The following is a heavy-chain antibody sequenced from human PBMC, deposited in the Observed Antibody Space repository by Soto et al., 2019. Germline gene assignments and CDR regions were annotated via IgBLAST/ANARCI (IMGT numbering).Heavy chain of an antibody. Sequence: QVQLVQSGAEVKKPGASVKVSCKGLGYNFIKYGINWVRQAPGQGLEWMGWISPYSGYTHSAQKFQGRLTLTTDTAATTAYIELSSLRSADTALYYCTREAIVVIPAAQPSHFDAWGQGTLVTVSS. D-gene: IGHD2-2*01. CDR1: GYNFIKYG. CDR3: TREAIVVIPAAQPSHFDA. V-gene: IGHV1-18*01. CDR2: ISPYSGYT. J-gene: IGHJ4*02.